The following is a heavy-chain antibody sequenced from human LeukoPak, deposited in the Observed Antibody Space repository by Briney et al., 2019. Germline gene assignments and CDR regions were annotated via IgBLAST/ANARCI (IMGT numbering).Heavy chain of an antibody. D-gene: IGHD2-15*01. CDR2: INPNSGGT. V-gene: IGHV1-2*02. J-gene: IGHJ6*03. CDR3: ARADGYCSGGSCYQYLDYYWYYMDV. Sequence: GASVKVSCKASGYTFTGYYMHWARQAPGQGLEWMGWINPNSGGTNYAQKFQGRVTMTRDTSISTAYMELSRLRSDDTAVYYCARADGYCSGGSCYQYLDYYWYYMDVWGKGTTVIISS. CDR1: GYTFTGYY.